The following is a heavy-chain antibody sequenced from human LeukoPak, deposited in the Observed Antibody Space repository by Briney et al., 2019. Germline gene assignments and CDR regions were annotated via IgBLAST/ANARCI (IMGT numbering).Heavy chain of an antibody. V-gene: IGHV4-39*01. Sequence: PSETLSLTCTVSGGSISSSSYYWGWIRQPPGKGLEWIGSIYYSGSTYYNPSLKSRVAISVDTSKNQFSLKLSSVTAADTAVYYCARGRGCSSTSCYVTGGATAGYWGQGTLVTVSS. D-gene: IGHD2-2*01. CDR3: ARGRGCSSTSCYVTGGATAGY. CDR1: GGSISSSSYY. J-gene: IGHJ4*02. CDR2: IYYSGST.